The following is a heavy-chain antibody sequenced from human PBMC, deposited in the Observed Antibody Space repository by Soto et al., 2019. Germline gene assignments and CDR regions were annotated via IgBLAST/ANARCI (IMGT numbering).Heavy chain of an antibody. Sequence: NPSETLSLNCTVSGASISSDYYYWGWIRQPPGKGLEWIGIINYRGSTYHSPSLNSRVTISVDTSKNQFSVRLTSVTAADTAVYYCARHRPSRYYVTSGYFPDYWGQGALVTVSS. CDR3: ARHRPSRYYVTSGYFPDY. V-gene: IGHV4-39*01. J-gene: IGHJ4*02. CDR1: GASISSDYYY. D-gene: IGHD3-22*01. CDR2: INYRGST.